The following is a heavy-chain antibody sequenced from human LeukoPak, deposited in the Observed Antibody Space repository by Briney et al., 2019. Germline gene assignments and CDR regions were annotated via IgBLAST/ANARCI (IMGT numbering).Heavy chain of an antibody. Sequence: GASVKVSCKASGYTFTSYGISWVRQAPGQGLEWMGWISAYNGNTNYAQKLQGRVTMTTDTSTSTAYMELRSLRSDDTAVYYCARRSGDYDFWSGYNYYHMDVWGKGTTVTVSS. CDR2: ISAYNGNT. CDR1: GYTFTSYG. D-gene: IGHD3-3*01. V-gene: IGHV1-18*01. J-gene: IGHJ6*03. CDR3: ARRSGDYDFWSGYNYYHMDV.